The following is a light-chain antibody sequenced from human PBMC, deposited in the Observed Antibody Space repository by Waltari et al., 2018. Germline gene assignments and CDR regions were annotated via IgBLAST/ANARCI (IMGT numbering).Light chain of an antibody. Sequence: DIQMTQSPSTLSASVGDRVTITCRASQTISSWLAWYQQKPGKAPKLLIYKASSLESGVPSRFSGSGSGTELTLTISGLQPDDFATYYCQQYNDYQTFGQGTTVEIK. CDR2: KAS. CDR1: QTISSW. CDR3: QQYNDYQT. V-gene: IGKV1-5*03. J-gene: IGKJ1*01.